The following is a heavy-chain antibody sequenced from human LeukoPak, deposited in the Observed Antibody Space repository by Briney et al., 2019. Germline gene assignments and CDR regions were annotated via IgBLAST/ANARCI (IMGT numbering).Heavy chain of an antibody. CDR3: ARDSFYNPGIAVAGFDP. CDR1: GGSISSYY. CDR2: IYYSGST. J-gene: IGHJ5*02. D-gene: IGHD6-19*01. Sequence: KTSETLSLTCTVSGGSISSYYWSWIRQPPGKGLEWIGYIYYSGSTNYNPSLKSRVTISVDTSKNQFSLKLSSVTAADTAVYYCARDSFYNPGIAVAGFDPWGQGTLVTVSS. V-gene: IGHV4-59*01.